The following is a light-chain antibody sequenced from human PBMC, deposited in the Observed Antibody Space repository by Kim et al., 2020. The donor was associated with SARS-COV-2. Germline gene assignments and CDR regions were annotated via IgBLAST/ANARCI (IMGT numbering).Light chain of an antibody. CDR2: GAS. CDR1: QSVSSTN. V-gene: IGKV3-20*01. Sequence: EIVLTQSPGTLSLSPGERATLSCRASQSVSSTNLAWYQHKLGQAPRLLIYGASSRASGIPDRFSGSGSGTDFTLTITRLEPEDFAVYYCHHHGFSPSFGQGTKVDIK. CDR3: HHHGFSPS. J-gene: IGKJ1*01.